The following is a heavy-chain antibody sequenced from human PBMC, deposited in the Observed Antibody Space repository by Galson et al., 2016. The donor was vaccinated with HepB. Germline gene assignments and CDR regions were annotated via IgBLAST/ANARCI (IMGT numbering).Heavy chain of an antibody. J-gene: IGHJ6*03. CDR3: ARHVDGCYYMDV. CDR1: GYSFRSYW. Sequence: QSGAEVTKPGESLRISCKGSGYSFRSYWIGWVRQMPGKGLEWMGIISPGDSEIRYSPSFQGQVTISADMSTNTAYLQWNSLKASDTAIYYCARHVDGCYYMDVWGKGTTVTVSS. D-gene: IGHD2-15*01. V-gene: IGHV5-51*01. CDR2: ISPGDSEI.